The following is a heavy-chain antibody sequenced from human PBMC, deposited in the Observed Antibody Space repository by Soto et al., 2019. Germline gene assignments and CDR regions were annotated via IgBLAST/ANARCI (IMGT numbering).Heavy chain of an antibody. V-gene: IGHV3-30-3*01. CDR1: GFTFSSYA. CDR2: ISYDGSNK. J-gene: IGHJ4*02. D-gene: IGHD3-10*01. CDR3: ARDGTFRGVIGYFDY. Sequence: QVQLVESGGGVVQPGRSLRLSCAASGFTFSSYAMHWVRQAPGKGLEGVAVISYDGSNKYYADSVKGRFTISRDNSKNTLYLQMNSLRAEDTAVYYCARDGTFRGVIGYFDYWGQGTLVTVSS.